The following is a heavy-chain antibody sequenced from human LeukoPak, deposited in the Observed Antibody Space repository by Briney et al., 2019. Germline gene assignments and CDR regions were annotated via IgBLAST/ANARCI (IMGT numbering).Heavy chain of an antibody. Sequence: GGSLRLSCAASGFTFSNYWMSWVRQAPAKGLDWVANIKQGGNGKYYVDSVKGRFTISRDDAKNSVYLQMNSLRAEDSAVYYCARPSDGNTWYYFEYWGQGTLVTVSS. CDR2: IKQGGNGK. CDR1: GFTFSNYW. J-gene: IGHJ4*02. D-gene: IGHD6-13*01. V-gene: IGHV3-7*01. CDR3: ARPSDGNTWYYFEY.